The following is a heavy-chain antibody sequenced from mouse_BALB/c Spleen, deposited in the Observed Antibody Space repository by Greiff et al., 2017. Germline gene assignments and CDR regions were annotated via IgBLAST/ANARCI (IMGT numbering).Heavy chain of an antibody. CDR2: ISYSGST. D-gene: IGHD2-4*01. CDR3: ARVDYDYDGGFAY. Sequence: EVKLQESGPGLVKPSQSLSLTCTVTGYSITSDYAWNWIRQFPGNKLEWMGYISYSGSTSYNPSLKSRISITRDTSKNQFFLQLNSVTTEDTATYYCARVDYDYDGGFAYWGQGTLVTVSA. V-gene: IGHV3-2*02. CDR1: GYSITSDYA. J-gene: IGHJ3*01.